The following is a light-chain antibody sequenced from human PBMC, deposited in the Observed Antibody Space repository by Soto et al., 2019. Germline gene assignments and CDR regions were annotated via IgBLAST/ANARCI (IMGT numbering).Light chain of an antibody. CDR2: DNN. Sequence: QAVLTQPPSVSGAPGQRVTISCTGDISNIGAGFGVHWYQQLPGTAPKLLIYDNNNRPSGVPDRLSGSKYDTSASLAITGLQAGDEADYYCQSYDSSLSGWVFGGGTKLTVL. CDR3: QSYDSSLSGWV. V-gene: IGLV1-40*01. J-gene: IGLJ3*02. CDR1: ISNIGAGFG.